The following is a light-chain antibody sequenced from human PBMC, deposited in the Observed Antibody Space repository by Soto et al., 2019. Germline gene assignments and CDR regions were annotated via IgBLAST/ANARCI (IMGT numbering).Light chain of an antibody. V-gene: IGKV3-11*01. CDR2: DAS. J-gene: IGKJ5*01. CDR3: QQRSNWPPIT. Sequence: EIVLTQSPSTLSLSPGERGTLSCSASRSVSSYLAWYQQKPGQAPRLLIYDASTRATGIPARFSGSGSGTDFTLTISSLEPEDFAVYYCQQRSNWPPITFGQGTRLEIK. CDR1: RSVSSY.